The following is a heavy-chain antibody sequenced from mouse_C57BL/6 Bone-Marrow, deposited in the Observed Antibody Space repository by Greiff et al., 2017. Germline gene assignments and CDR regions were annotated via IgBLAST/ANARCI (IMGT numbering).Heavy chain of an antibody. D-gene: IGHD3-1*01. Sequence: QVQLQQPGAELVKPGASVKMSCKASGYTFTSYWITWVKQRPGQGLEWIGDIYPTSGRTNYNEKFKSKAILTVDTSSNTAYMQLSSRTSEDSAVFYCARSGPLEGSFDYWGQGTTLTVSS. CDR2: IYPTSGRT. V-gene: IGHV1-55*01. CDR3: ARSGPLEGSFDY. J-gene: IGHJ2*01. CDR1: GYTFTSYW.